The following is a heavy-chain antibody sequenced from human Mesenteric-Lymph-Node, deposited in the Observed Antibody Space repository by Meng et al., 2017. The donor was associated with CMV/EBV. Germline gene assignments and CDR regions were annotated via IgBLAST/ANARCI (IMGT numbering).Heavy chain of an antibody. J-gene: IGHJ3*02. Sequence: FTLSSYGMNWVRQAPGKGLEWVAVMWSDENNKYYADSVKGRFTISRDNSKNTLYLQMNSLRAEDTAVYYCARLLWFGELLSGAFDIWGPGTMVTVSS. V-gene: IGHV3-33*01. CDR2: MWSDENNK. D-gene: IGHD3-10*01. CDR1: FTLSSYG. CDR3: ARLLWFGELLSGAFDI.